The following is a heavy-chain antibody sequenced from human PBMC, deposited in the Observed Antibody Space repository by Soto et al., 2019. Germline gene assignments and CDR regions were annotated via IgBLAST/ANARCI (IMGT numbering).Heavy chain of an antibody. Sequence: QVQLVQSGAEVKGPGASVKVSCKASGYTFTGYAFSWVRQAPGQGLEWMGWVSDYSGNTIYSQKFQGRVTLTTDAYTTTTSMEVRSLGSDDTAVYYCASCSKDDGDDGLSLKYWGQCTLVTVSS. CDR2: VSDYSGNT. V-gene: IGHV1-18*01. J-gene: IGHJ1*01. CDR1: GYTFTGYA. D-gene: IGHD4-17*01. CDR3: ASCSKDDGDDGLSLKY.